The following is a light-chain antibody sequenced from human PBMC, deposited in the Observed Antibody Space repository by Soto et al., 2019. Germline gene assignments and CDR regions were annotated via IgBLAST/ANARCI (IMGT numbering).Light chain of an antibody. J-gene: IGLJ2*01. CDR3: CSYAGTSTFV. CDR2: EGS. V-gene: IGLV2-23*01. CDR1: SSDVGKYNL. Sequence: QSALTQPASVSGSPGQSITISCTGTSSDVGKYNLVSWYQQHPGKAPKLMIYEGSKRPSGISNRFSGSKSGNTASLTISGLQAEDEGDYYCCSYAGTSTFVFGGGTKVTVL.